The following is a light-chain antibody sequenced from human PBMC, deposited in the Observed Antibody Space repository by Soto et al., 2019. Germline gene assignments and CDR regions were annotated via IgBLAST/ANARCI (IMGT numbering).Light chain of an antibody. CDR2: GAS. Sequence: EIVLTQSPATLSLSPGERATLSCRASQSVSSSYLAWHQQKPDQPRRLLIYGASSTATSIPDRFSGSASRKYFTLIISRLEPEDLAVYCWQQYGSSPYTFGHGTKLEIK. CDR3: QQYGSSPYT. V-gene: IGKV3-20*01. J-gene: IGKJ2*01. CDR1: QSVSSSY.